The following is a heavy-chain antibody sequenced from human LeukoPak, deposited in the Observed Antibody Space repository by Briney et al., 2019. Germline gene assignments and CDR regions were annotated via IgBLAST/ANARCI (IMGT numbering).Heavy chain of an antibody. J-gene: IGHJ4*02. CDR2: ISSSDSTI. CDR3: ARTIEMATISYFDY. V-gene: IGHV3-48*03. CDR1: GFTFSSYA. Sequence: GGSLRLSRAASGFTFSSYAMSWVRQAPGKGLEWVSYISSSDSTIYYADSVKGRFTISRDNAKNSLHLQMNSLRAGDTAVYYCARTIEMATISYFDYWGQGTLVTVSS. D-gene: IGHD5-24*01.